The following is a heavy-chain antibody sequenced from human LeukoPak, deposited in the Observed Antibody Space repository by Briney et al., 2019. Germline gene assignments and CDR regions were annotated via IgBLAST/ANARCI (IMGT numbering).Heavy chain of an antibody. D-gene: IGHD7-27*01. CDR3: ARDKAGDHDY. V-gene: IGHV3-33*01. CDR2: IWYDGSNK. Sequence: GGSLRLSCAASGFTFSSYGTHWVRQAPGKGLEWVAGIWYDGSNKYYADSVKGRFTISRDNSKNTLDLQMTSLRDEDTAVYYCARDKAGDHDYWGQGTLVTVSS. J-gene: IGHJ4*02. CDR1: GFTFSSYG.